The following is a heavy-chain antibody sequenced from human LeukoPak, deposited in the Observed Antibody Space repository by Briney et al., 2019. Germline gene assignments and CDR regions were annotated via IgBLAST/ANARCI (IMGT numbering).Heavy chain of an antibody. J-gene: IGHJ6*03. D-gene: IGHD1-26*01. V-gene: IGHV1-18*01. CDR2: ISAYNGNT. CDR3: ARDGGSYYPYFYYYYMDV. Sequence: EASVKVSCKASGYTFTSYGISWVRQAPGQGLEWMGWISAYNGNTNYAQKLQGRVTMTTDTSTSTAYMELRSLRSDDTAVYYCARDGGSYYPYFYYYYMDVWGKGTTVTVSS. CDR1: GYTFTSYG.